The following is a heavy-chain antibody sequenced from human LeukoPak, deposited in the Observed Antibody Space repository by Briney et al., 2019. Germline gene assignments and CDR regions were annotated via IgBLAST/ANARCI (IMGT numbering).Heavy chain of an antibody. J-gene: IGHJ6*03. Sequence: PSETLSLTCTVSGVSISSSSNYWVWIRPPPGKGLEWIGTIYYSGSTCYNPSRKSRVTISVDTSKLQFSLMLTSVTAADTAVYYCARHGSYYYYMDVWGKGTTVTVSS. V-gene: IGHV4-39*01. CDR1: GVSISSSSNY. CDR3: ARHGSYYYYMDV. CDR2: IYYSGST. D-gene: IGHD3-16*01.